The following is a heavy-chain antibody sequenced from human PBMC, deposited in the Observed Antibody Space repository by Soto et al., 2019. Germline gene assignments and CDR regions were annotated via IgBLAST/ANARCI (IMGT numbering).Heavy chain of an antibody. D-gene: IGHD3-22*01. CDR3: ARMPGYYDSSGYLAGYFDY. CDR1: GFSLSTSGMR. V-gene: IGHV2-70*04. CDR2: IDWDDDK. J-gene: IGHJ4*02. Sequence: SGPTLVNPTQTLTLTCTFSGFSLSTSGMRVSWIRQPPGKALEWLARIDWDDDKFYSTSLKTRLTISKDTSKNQVVLTMTNMDPVDTATYYCARMPGYYDSSGYLAGYFDYWGQGTLVTVSS.